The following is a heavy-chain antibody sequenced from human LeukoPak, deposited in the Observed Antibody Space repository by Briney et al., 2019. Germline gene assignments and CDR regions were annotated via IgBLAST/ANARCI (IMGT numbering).Heavy chain of an antibody. Sequence: GGSLRLSCAASGFTFSSYGMHWVRQAPGKGLEWVSYISSSSSTIYYADSVKGRFTISRDNAKNSLYLQMNSLRAEDTAVYYCARPFCGGDCYAAYYGMDVWGQGTTVTVSS. CDR3: ARPFCGGDCYAAYYGMDV. V-gene: IGHV3-48*04. J-gene: IGHJ6*02. CDR2: ISSSSSTI. D-gene: IGHD2-21*02. CDR1: GFTFSSYG.